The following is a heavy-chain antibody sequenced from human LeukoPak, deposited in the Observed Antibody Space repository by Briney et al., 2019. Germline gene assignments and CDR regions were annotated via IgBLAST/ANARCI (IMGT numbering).Heavy chain of an antibody. J-gene: IGHJ4*02. Sequence: GGSLRLSCAASGFTFSSYAMSWFRQAPGKGLEWVPSVSGGGGTTHHADSVKGRFTISRDNYKSTLYLQMNSLGAGDTAVYYCARDGWNVFFDYWGQGALVSVSS. V-gene: IGHV3-23*01. CDR1: GFTFSSYA. D-gene: IGHD1-1*01. CDR2: VSGGGGTT. CDR3: ARDGWNVFFDY.